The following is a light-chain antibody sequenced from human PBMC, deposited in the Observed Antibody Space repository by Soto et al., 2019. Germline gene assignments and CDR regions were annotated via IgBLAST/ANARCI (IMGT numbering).Light chain of an antibody. CDR2: GVT. Sequence: QSVLTQPPSASGSPGQSVTISCTGTSSDVGAYNYVSWYQQHPGKAPKLIVYGVTHRPSGVSSRFSASKSAYTASLTISALQAEDEADYYCSSFTTTYFYVFGPGTKVTVL. CDR1: SSDVGAYNY. J-gene: IGLJ1*01. V-gene: IGLV2-14*01. CDR3: SSFTTTYFYV.